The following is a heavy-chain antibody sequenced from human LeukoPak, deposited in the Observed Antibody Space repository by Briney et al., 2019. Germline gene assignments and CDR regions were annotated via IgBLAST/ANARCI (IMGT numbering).Heavy chain of an antibody. V-gene: IGHV3-33*01. CDR2: IWYDGSNK. J-gene: IGHJ1*01. CDR3: ARGDGYNDAEYLQH. CDR1: GFTFSSYG. D-gene: IGHD5-24*01. Sequence: GGSLRLSCAASGFTFSSYGMHWVRQAPGKGLEWVAVIWYDGSNKYHGDSVKGRFTISRDNSKKTLYLQMNSLRVEDTAVYYCARGDGYNDAEYLQHWGQGTLITVS.